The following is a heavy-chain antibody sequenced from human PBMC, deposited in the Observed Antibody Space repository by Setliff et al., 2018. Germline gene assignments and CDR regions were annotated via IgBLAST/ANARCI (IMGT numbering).Heavy chain of an antibody. J-gene: IGHJ4*02. V-gene: IGHV1-18*01. CDR1: GYTFTSYG. CDR3: AREKFYYDGSGYYFDY. Sequence: ASVKVSCKASGYTFTSYGFSWVRQAPGQGLEWMGWIRPHDGNTIYEQKLQGRLTVTTDTSTNTAYMELRSLRSDDTAVYYCAREKFYYDGSGYYFDYWGQGTLVTVS. CDR2: IRPHDGNT. D-gene: IGHD3-22*01.